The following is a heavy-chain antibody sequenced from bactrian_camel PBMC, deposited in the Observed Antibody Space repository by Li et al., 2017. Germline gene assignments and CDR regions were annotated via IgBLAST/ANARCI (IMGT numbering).Heavy chain of an antibody. Sequence: HVQLVESGGGSVQTGGSLRLSCIVFGLTGEDYDMGWFRQVPGQEREAVACISASGSSTSYADSVKGRFTISRDNAMNTLYLQLNSLKTEDTAMYYCVKENTRYYRQWEAATLQINTGARGPRSLSP. J-gene: IGHJ4*01. CDR3: VKENTRYYRQWEAATLQINT. CDR1: GLTGEDYD. V-gene: IGHV3S63*01. CDR2: ISASGSST. D-gene: IGHD2*01.